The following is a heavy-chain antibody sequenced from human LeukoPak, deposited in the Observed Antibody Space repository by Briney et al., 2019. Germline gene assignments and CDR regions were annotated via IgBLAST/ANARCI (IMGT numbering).Heavy chain of an antibody. Sequence: PSETLSLTCTVSGSSISNYYWSWIRQPPGKGLEGMGYIYYSGSTNYNPSLKRGVTISVDTSKNQFSLKLSSVTAADTAVYYCARRTYYYDSSGYYYGSWRGYFDLWGRGTLVTVSS. D-gene: IGHD3-22*01. J-gene: IGHJ2*01. CDR3: ARRTYYYDSSGYYYGSWRGYFDL. V-gene: IGHV4-59*12. CDR2: IYYSGST. CDR1: GSSISNYY.